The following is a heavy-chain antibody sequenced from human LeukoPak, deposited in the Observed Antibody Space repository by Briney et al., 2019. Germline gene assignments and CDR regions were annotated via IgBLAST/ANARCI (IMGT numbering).Heavy chain of an antibody. CDR3: AKQIAAAGYFDY. D-gene: IGHD6-13*01. Sequence: PGGSLKLSCAASGFTFSSYAMSWVRQAPGKGLEWVSAISGSGGSTYYADSVKGRFTISRDNSKNTLYLQMNSLRAEDTAVYYCAKQIAAAGYFDYWGQGTLVTVSS. CDR1: GFTFSSYA. CDR2: ISGSGGST. J-gene: IGHJ4*02. V-gene: IGHV3-23*01.